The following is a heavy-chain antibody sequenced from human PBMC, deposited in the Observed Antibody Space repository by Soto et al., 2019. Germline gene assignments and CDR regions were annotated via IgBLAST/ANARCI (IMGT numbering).Heavy chain of an antibody. V-gene: IGHV4-34*01. CDR3: ARGRYYDFWSGPPSGGMDV. D-gene: IGHD3-3*01. Sequence: ETLSLTCAVYGGSFSGYYWGWIRQPPGKGLEWIGEINHSGSTNYNPSLKSRVTISVDTSKNQFSLKLSSVTAADTAVYYCARGRYYDFWSGPPSGGMDVWGQGTTVTVSS. J-gene: IGHJ6*02. CDR2: INHSGST. CDR1: GGSFSGYY.